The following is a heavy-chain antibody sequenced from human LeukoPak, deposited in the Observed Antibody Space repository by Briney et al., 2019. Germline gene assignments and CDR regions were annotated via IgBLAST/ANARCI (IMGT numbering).Heavy chain of an antibody. Sequence: PGGSLRLSCAASGFTFSNAWMSWVRQAPGKGLEWVGRIKSKTDGGTTDYAAPVKGRFTISRDDSKNTLYLQMNSLKTEDTAVYYCTTGPDSSGYMPFDIWGQGTMVTVSS. CDR2: IKSKTDGGTT. J-gene: IGHJ3*02. D-gene: IGHD3-22*01. V-gene: IGHV3-15*01. CDR3: TTGPDSSGYMPFDI. CDR1: GFTFSNAW.